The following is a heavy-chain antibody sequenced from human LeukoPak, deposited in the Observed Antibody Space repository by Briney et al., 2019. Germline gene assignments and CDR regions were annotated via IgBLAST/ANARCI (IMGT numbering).Heavy chain of an antibody. D-gene: IGHD3-10*01. CDR1: GGSISTYY. CDR3: ARGARGSGSYWGALTSRHEPDYFAY. V-gene: IGHV4-59*01. CDR2: IYYSGST. Sequence: SETLSLTCTVSGGSISTYYWSWIRQPPGKGLEWIGHIYYSGSTNYNPSLMSRVTISVDTSKNQFSLKLTSVTAADTAVYYCARGARGSGSYWGALTSRHEPDYFAYWGQGNLVTVSS. J-gene: IGHJ4*02.